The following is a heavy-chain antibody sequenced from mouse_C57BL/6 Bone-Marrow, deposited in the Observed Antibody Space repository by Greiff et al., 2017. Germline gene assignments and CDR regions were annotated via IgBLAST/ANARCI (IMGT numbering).Heavy chain of an antibody. CDR3: ARQLRLRRKGAMDY. CDR1: GYTFTSYG. J-gene: IGHJ4*01. Sequence: QVQLKESGAELARPGASVKLSCKASGYTFTSYGISWVKQRTGQGLEWIGEIYPRSGNTYYNEKFKGKATLTADKSSSTAYMELRSLTSEDSAVYFGARQLRLRRKGAMDYWGQGTSVTVSS. D-gene: IGHD3-2*02. V-gene: IGHV1-81*01. CDR2: IYPRSGNT.